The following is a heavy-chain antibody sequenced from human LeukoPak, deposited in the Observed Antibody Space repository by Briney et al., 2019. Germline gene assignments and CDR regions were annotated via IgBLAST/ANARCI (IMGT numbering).Heavy chain of an antibody. J-gene: IGHJ4*02. D-gene: IGHD2-15*01. CDR1: GGSFSGYY. CDR2: INHSGSP. Sequence: SETLSLTCAVYGGSFSGYYWSWIRQPPGKGLEWIGEINHSGSPNYNPSLKNRVTISVDTSKNQFSLKLSSVTAADTAVYYCARGRLYCSGGSCYLLDYWGQGTLVTVSS. V-gene: IGHV4-34*01. CDR3: ARGRLYCSGGSCYLLDY.